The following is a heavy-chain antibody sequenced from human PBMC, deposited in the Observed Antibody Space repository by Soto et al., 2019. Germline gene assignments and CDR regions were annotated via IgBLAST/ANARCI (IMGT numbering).Heavy chain of an antibody. D-gene: IGHD6-19*01. CDR1: GFTFSSYA. V-gene: IGHV3-30-3*01. Sequence: QVQLVESGGGVVQPGRSLRLSCAASGFTFSSYAMHWVRQAPGKGLEWVAVISYDGSNKYYADSVKGRFTISRDNSKNPLYLQMNSLRAEDTAVYYCARSIAVADLDYWGQGTLVTVSS. CDR3: ARSIAVADLDY. CDR2: ISYDGSNK. J-gene: IGHJ4*02.